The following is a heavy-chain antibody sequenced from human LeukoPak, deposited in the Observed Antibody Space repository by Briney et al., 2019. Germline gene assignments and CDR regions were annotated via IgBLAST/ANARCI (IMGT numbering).Heavy chain of an antibody. Sequence: GGSLRLYGAAYGFTFSSYSRNWVRQAPGNGREWVSSISSSSSYIYYADSVKGRFTISRDNAKNSLDLQMNSLRAEDTAVYYCARDGNYYGSGRTFDYWGQGTLVTVSS. D-gene: IGHD3-10*01. CDR1: GFTFSSYS. V-gene: IGHV3-21*01. CDR3: ARDGNYYGSGRTFDY. CDR2: ISSSSSYI. J-gene: IGHJ4*02.